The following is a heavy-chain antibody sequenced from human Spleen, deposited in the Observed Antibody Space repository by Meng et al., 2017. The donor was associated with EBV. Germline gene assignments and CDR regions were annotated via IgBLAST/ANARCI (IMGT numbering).Heavy chain of an antibody. CDR2: INRSGSF. D-gene: IGHD2-15*01. Sequence: VQVTRGGPGLCKLSGTCSTTGAVYGGSFRGYYWTWIRQSPGKGLEWIGEINRSGSFSYNPSLKTRITISVDTSKNQFSLRLNSVTAADTAVYYCARGGLVCSGGNCHTFYFEYWDQGTLVTVSS. CDR3: ARGGLVCSGGNCHTFYFEY. J-gene: IGHJ4*02. V-gene: IGHV4-34*01. CDR1: GGSFRGYY.